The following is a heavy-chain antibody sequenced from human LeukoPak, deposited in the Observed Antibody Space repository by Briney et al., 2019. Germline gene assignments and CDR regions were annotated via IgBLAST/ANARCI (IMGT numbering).Heavy chain of an antibody. V-gene: IGHV3-30*04. CDR2: ISYDGSNK. D-gene: IGHD3-9*01. CDR1: GFTFSSYA. Sequence: GGSLRLSCAASGFTFSSYAMHWVRQAPGKGLEWVAVISYDGSNKYYADSVKGRFTISRDNSKNTLYLQTNSLRAEDTAVYYCARDSIGENYDILTGYYTGGFDYWGQGTLVTVSS. CDR3: ARDSIGENYDILTGYYTGGFDY. J-gene: IGHJ4*02.